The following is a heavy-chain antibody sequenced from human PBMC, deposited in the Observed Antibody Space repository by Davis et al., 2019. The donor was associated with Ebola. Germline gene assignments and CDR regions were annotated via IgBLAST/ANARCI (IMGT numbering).Heavy chain of an antibody. D-gene: IGHD6-19*01. CDR2: TSYDVSTK. CDR1: GFIFRSYG. V-gene: IGHV3-30*18. J-gene: IGHJ5*01. CDR3: AKDLGASSGLGVES. Sequence: GESLKISCVASGFIFRSYGMHWVRQAPGKGLEWVAVTSYDVSTKYYADSVKGRLTISRDNSKNTLYLQMNSLRVEDTALYYCAKDLGASSGLGVESWGQGTLVTVSS.